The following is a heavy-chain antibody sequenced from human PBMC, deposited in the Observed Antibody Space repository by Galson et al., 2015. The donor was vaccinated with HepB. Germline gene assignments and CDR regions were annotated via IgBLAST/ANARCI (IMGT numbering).Heavy chain of an antibody. V-gene: IGHV1-2*04. CDR3: ARAGGDLYSSSWYEDSWFDP. CDR2: INPNSGGT. J-gene: IGHJ5*02. D-gene: IGHD6-13*01. CDR1: GYTFTGYY. Sequence: SVKVSCKASGYTFTGYYMHWVRQAPGQGLEWMGWINPNSGGTNYAQKFQGWVTMTRDTSISTAYMELSRLRSDDTAVYYCARAGGDLYSSSWYEDSWFDPWGQGTLVTVSS.